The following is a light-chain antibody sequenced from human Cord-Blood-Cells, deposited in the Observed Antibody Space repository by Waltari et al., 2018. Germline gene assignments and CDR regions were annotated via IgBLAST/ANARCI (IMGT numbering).Light chain of an antibody. V-gene: IGLV2-14*01. CDR2: DVS. CDR3: SSYTSSSTRV. CDR1: SSDVGGYNH. J-gene: IGLJ3*02. Sequence: QSALTQPASVSGSPGQSITISCTGTSSDVGGYNHVSWYQQHPGKAPKLMIYDVSNRPSGVSNRFSGSKSGNTASLTISGLQAEDEADYYCSSYTSSSTRVFGGGTKLTVI.